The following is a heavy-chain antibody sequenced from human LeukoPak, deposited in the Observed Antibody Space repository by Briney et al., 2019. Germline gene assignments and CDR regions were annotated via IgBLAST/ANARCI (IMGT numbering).Heavy chain of an antibody. D-gene: IGHD2-2*01. V-gene: IGHV1-2*04. Sequence: ASVKVSCKASGYTFTGYYMHWVRQAPGQGLEWMGWINPNSGGTNYAQKFQGWVTMTRDTSITTAYMELSRLRSDDTAVYYCAKGVVVPVAMEPDAFDVWGQGTMVTVSS. CDR2: INPNSGGT. CDR3: AKGVVVPVAMEPDAFDV. CDR1: GYTFTGYY. J-gene: IGHJ3*01.